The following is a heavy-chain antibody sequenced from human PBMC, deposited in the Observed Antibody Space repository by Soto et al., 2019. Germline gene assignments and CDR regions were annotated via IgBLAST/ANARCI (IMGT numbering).Heavy chain of an antibody. J-gene: IGHJ4*02. CDR1: CIPISISSYY. Sequence: PSATLSLTCPVSCIPISISSYYWGWIRQPPGKGLEWIGSIYYSGSTYYNPSLKSRVTISVDTSKNQFSLKLSSVTAADTAVYYCARRSVHFDFWGQG. CDR3: ARRSVHFDF. V-gene: IGHV4-39*01. CDR2: IYYSGST. D-gene: IGHD3-3*01.